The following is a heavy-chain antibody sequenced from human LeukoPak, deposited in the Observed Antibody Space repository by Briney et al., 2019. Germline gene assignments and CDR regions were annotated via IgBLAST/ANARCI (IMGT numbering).Heavy chain of an antibody. D-gene: IGHD3-22*01. CDR3: ARGPRYYYDSSGYTKY. V-gene: IGHV3-7*04. Sequence: GGSLRLSCAASGFTFSSYWMSWVRQAPGKGLEWVANIKQDGSEKYYVDSVKGRFTISRDNAKYSLYLQMNSLRAEDTAVYYCARGPRYYYDSSGYTKYWGQGTLVTVSS. J-gene: IGHJ4*02. CDR2: IKQDGSEK. CDR1: GFTFSSYW.